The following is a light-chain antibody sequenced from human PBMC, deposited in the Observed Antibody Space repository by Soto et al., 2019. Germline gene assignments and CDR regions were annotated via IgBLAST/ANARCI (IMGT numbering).Light chain of an antibody. CDR3: CSLTNGATWV. Sequence: QSALTQPASVSGSPGQSITISCTGTNSDVGCHNFVSWYQQYPGKAPKLLIYEASKRPSGLSNRFSGSKSGNTASLTISGLQAEDEADYYCCSLTNGATWVFGGGTKLTVL. CDR1: NSDVGCHNF. V-gene: IGLV2-23*01. CDR2: EAS. J-gene: IGLJ3*02.